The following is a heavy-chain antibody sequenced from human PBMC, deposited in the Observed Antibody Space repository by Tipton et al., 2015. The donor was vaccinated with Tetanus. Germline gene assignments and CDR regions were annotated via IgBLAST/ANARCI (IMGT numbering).Heavy chain of an antibody. CDR2: IYNTGNA. CDR3: ARGMVSWGIFPY. J-gene: IGHJ4*02. V-gene: IGHV4-39*01. D-gene: IGHD2-8*01. CDR1: GGSISYTNYY. Sequence: TLSLTCSVSGGSISYTNYYWGWIRQAPGKGLEWIGSIYNTGNAYSNPALTSRVTMSVDTSKNQFSLKLSSATAADTAVYYCARGMVSWGIFPYWGQGTLVTVSS.